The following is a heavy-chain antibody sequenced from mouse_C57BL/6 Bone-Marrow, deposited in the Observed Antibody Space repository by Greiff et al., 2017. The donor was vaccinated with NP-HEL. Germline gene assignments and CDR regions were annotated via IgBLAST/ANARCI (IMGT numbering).Heavy chain of an antibody. Sequence: VQGVESGAELVKPGASVKLSCKASGYTFTSYWMHWVKQRPGQGLEWIGMIHPNSGSTNYNEKFKSKATLTVDKSSSTAYMQLSSLTSEDSAVYYCARGGYYWYFDVWGTGTTVTVSS. J-gene: IGHJ1*03. V-gene: IGHV1-64*01. CDR1: GYTFTSYW. CDR3: ARGGYYWYFDV. D-gene: IGHD2-2*01. CDR2: IHPNSGST.